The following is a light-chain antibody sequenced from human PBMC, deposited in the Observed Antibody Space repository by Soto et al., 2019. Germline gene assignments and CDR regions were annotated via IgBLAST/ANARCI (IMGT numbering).Light chain of an antibody. CDR2: EVS. CDR3: MQGTHWLYT. J-gene: IGKJ2*01. CDR1: QGLVHSDGNTY. Sequence: DVVMTQSPLSLPVTLGQPASISCRSSQGLVHSDGNTYLNWFQQRPGQSPRRLIYEVSNRDSGVPDRFSGSGSGTDFTLKISRVEAEYVGVYYCMQGTHWLYTFGQGTKLEI. V-gene: IGKV2-30*02.